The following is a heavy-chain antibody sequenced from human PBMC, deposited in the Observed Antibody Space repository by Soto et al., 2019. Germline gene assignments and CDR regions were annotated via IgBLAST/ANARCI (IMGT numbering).Heavy chain of an antibody. D-gene: IGHD3-3*01. J-gene: IGHJ4*02. V-gene: IGHV4-59*01. CDR1: GGSISSYY. Sequence: ETLSLTCTVSGGSISSYYWSWIRQPPGKGLEWIGYIYYSGSTNYNPSLKSRVTISVDTSKNQFSLKLSSVTAADTAVYYCARGDFGIDYWGQGTLVTVSS. CDR2: IYYSGST. CDR3: ARGDFGIDY.